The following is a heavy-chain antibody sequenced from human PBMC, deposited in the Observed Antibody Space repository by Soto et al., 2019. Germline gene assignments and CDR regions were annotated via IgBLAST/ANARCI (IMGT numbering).Heavy chain of an antibody. V-gene: IGHV1-18*01. J-gene: IGHJ3*02. D-gene: IGHD2-2*01. Sequence: ASVKVSCKASGYTFTSYCISWVRQAPGQGLEWMGWISAYNGNTNYAQKLQGRVTMTTDTSTSTAYMELRSLRSDDTAVYYCARDLRYCSSTSCYSDAFDIWGQGTMVTVSS. CDR2: ISAYNGNT. CDR1: GYTFTSYC. CDR3: ARDLRYCSSTSCYSDAFDI.